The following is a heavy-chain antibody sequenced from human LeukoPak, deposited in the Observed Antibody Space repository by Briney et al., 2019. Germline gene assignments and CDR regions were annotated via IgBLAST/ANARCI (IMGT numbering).Heavy chain of an antibody. CDR1: GYTFTSHY. CDR2: INPSGGST. J-gene: IGHJ4*02. CDR3: ARDRATDSGSYFPDY. V-gene: IGHV1-46*01. Sequence: ASVKVSCKASGYTFTSHYMHWVRQAPGQGLEWMGIINPSGGSTSYAQKFQGRVTMTRDTSTSTVYMELSSLRSEDTAVYYCARDRATDSGSYFPDYWGQGTLVTVSS. D-gene: IGHD1-26*01.